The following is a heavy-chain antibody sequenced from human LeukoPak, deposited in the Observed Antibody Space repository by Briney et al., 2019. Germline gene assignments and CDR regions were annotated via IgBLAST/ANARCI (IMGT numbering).Heavy chain of an antibody. V-gene: IGHV3-48*04. D-gene: IGHD3-10*01. Sequence: GGSLRLSCAASGFTFSSYDMDWVRQAPGKGLEWVSYISGSSSTKYYADSVKGRLTISRDNAKSSLYLQMNSLRAEDTAVYYCAREGIGYYFDYWGQGALVTVSS. CDR1: GFTFSSYD. CDR2: ISGSSSTK. CDR3: AREGIGYYFDY. J-gene: IGHJ4*02.